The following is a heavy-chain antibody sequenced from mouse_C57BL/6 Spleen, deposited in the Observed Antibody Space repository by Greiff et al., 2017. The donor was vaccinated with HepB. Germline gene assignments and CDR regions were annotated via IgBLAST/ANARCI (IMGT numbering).Heavy chain of an antibody. V-gene: IGHV1-82*01. CDR3: ARNPLAY. Sequence: VKLQESGPELVKPGASVKISCKASGYAFSSSWMNRVKQRPGKGLEWIGRIYPGDGDTNYNGKLKGQATLTADKSSSTAYMQLSSLTSEDSAVYFCARNPLAYLGQGTLVTVSA. CDR1: GYAFSSSW. CDR2: IYPGDGDT. J-gene: IGHJ3*01.